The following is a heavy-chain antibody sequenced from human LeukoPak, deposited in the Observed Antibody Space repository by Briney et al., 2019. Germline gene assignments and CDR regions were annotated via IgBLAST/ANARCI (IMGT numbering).Heavy chain of an antibody. Sequence: QSGGSLRLSCAASGFIVSSNYMSWVRQAPGEGLEWVSLIYSGGSTHYADSVKGRFTISRDNSKNTLYLQMNSLRAEDTAVYYCARDNYYGSGSYFDYWGQGTLVTVSS. J-gene: IGHJ4*02. CDR1: GFIVSSNY. CDR3: ARDNYYGSGSYFDY. D-gene: IGHD3-10*01. CDR2: IYSGGST. V-gene: IGHV3-53*01.